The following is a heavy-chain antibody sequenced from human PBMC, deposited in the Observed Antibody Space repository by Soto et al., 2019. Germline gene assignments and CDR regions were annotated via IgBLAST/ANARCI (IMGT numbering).Heavy chain of an antibody. CDR3: ARGQAYYDSSGYYYVGYYFDY. Sequence: QVQLVQSGAEVKKPGASVKVSCKASGYTFTSYDINWVRQATGQGLEWMGWMNPNSGNTGYAQKFQGRVTMTRNTSISTAYMELSSLRSEDTAVYYCARGQAYYDSSGYYYVGYYFDYWGQGTLVTVSS. CDR1: GYTFTSYD. J-gene: IGHJ4*02. CDR2: MNPNSGNT. D-gene: IGHD3-22*01. V-gene: IGHV1-8*01.